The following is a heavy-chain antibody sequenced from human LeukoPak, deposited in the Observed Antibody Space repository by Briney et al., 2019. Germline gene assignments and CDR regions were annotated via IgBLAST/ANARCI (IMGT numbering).Heavy chain of an antibody. D-gene: IGHD3-22*01. CDR2: ISYDGSNK. CDR1: GFTFSSYA. CDR3: ARGSGSEVVPVPPAFDP. V-gene: IGHV3-30-3*01. J-gene: IGHJ5*02. Sequence: PGGSLRLSCAASGFTFSSYAMHWVRQAPGKGLEWVAVISYDGSNKYYADSVKGRFTISRDNSKNTLYLQMNSLRAEDTAVYYCARGSGSEVVPVPPAFDPWGQGTQVTVSS.